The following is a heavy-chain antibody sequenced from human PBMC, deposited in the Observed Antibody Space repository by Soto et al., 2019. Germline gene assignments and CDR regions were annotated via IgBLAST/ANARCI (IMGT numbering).Heavy chain of an antibody. CDR3: ASYYGSGRPFHSFDY. CDR1: GGSFSGYY. Sequence: SETLSLTCAVYGGSFSGYYWSWIRQPPGKGLEWIGEINHSGSTNYNPSLKSRVTISVDTSKNQFSLKLSSVTAADTAVYYCASYYGSGRPFHSFDYWGQGTLVTVSS. CDR2: INHSGST. V-gene: IGHV4-34*01. D-gene: IGHD3-10*01. J-gene: IGHJ4*02.